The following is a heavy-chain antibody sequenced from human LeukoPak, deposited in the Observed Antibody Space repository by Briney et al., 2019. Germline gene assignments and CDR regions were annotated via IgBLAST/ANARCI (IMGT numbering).Heavy chain of an antibody. D-gene: IGHD3-22*01. Sequence: GGSLRLSCAASGFTFSSYAMSWVRQAPGKGLEWVSAISGSGGSTYYADSVKGRFTISRDNSKNTLYLQMNGLRAEDTAVYYCAKEDDSSGYYYVLGDAFDIWGQGTMVTVSS. CDR1: GFTFSSYA. J-gene: IGHJ3*02. V-gene: IGHV3-23*01. CDR3: AKEDDSSGYYYVLGDAFDI. CDR2: ISGSGGST.